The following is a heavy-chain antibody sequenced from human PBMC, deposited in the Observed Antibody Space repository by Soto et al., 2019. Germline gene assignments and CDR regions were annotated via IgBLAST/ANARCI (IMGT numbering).Heavy chain of an antibody. CDR3: ARFGTSYDTSGFLY. Sequence: GGSLRLSCAASGFTFGSHWMHWVRQAPGKGLVYVSRISSGGTTTNYAESVKGRFTISRDNARNTLYLQMNSLRVEDTAVYYCARFGTSYDTSGFLYWGQGAPVTVSS. CDR1: GFTFGSHW. D-gene: IGHD3-22*01. V-gene: IGHV3-74*01. J-gene: IGHJ4*02. CDR2: ISSGGTTT.